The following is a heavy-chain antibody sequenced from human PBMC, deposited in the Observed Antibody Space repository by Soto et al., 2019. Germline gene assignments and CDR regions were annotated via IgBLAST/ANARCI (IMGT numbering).Heavy chain of an antibody. CDR3: ARLSDYDDAFDI. CDR2: IYYSGST. V-gene: IGHV4-59*08. J-gene: IGHJ3*02. D-gene: IGHD4-17*01. Sequence: SETLSLTCTVSGGSISSYYWSWIRQPPGKGLEWIGYIYYSGSTNYNPSLKSRVTISVDTSKDQFSLKLSSVTAADTAVYYCARLSDYDDAFDIWGQGTMVTVSS. CDR1: GGSISSYY.